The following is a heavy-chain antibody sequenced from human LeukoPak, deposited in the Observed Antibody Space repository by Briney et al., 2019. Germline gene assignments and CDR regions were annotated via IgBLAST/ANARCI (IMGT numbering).Heavy chain of an antibody. J-gene: IGHJ4*02. D-gene: IGHD2-15*01. CDR3: ARDSSYSFDY. CDR1: GFSFSSYE. CDR2: INTVSGTI. Sequence: PGGSLRLSCAASGFSFSSYEMNWVRQAPGKGLEWVSYINTVSGTINYAESVKGRFTISRDNAKNSLYLQMNNLRAEDTAVYYCARDSSYSFDYWGQGTLVTVSS. V-gene: IGHV3-48*01.